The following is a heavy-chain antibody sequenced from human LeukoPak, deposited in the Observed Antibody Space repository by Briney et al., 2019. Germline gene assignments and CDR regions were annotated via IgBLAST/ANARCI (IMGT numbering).Heavy chain of an antibody. CDR3: AKGCRRELLGDFDY. Sequence: PGGSLRLSCAASGFTFSSYGMHWVRQAPGKGLEWVAVISYDGSNKYYADSVRGRFTISRDNSKNTLYLQMNSLRAEDTAVYYCAKGCRRELLGDFDYWGQGTLVTVSS. J-gene: IGHJ4*02. D-gene: IGHD1-26*01. V-gene: IGHV3-30*18. CDR1: GFTFSSYG. CDR2: ISYDGSNK.